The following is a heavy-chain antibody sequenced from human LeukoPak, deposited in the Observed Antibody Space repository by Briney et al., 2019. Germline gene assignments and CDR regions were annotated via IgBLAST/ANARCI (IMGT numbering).Heavy chain of an antibody. Sequence: HPGGSLRLSCAASGFTFSSHCMNWVRQAPGKGLEWVANIKEDGSEKYYVDSVKGRFTISRDNAKNSLCLQMNSLRAEDTAIYYCVRSGGYWGQGTLVTVSS. CDR1: GFTFSSHC. V-gene: IGHV3-7*05. J-gene: IGHJ4*02. CDR2: IKEDGSEK. D-gene: IGHD1-26*01. CDR3: VRSGGY.